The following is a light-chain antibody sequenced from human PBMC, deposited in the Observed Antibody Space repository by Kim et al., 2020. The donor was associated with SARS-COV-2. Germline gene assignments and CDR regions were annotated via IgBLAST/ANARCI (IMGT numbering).Light chain of an antibody. CDR2: QDS. CDR3: QAWDSSFWV. Sequence: SYELTQPPSVSVSPGQTASITCSGDKLGDKYACWYQQKPGQSPVLVIYQDSKRPSGIPERFSGSNSGNTATLTISGTQAMDEADYYCQAWDSSFWVFVGG. J-gene: IGLJ3*02. CDR1: KLGDKY. V-gene: IGLV3-1*01.